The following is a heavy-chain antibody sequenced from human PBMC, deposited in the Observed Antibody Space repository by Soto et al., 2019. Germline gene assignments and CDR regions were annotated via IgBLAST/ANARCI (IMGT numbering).Heavy chain of an antibody. CDR3: ARDSGTTGTGGLYDS. V-gene: IGHV4-59*12. J-gene: IGHJ4*02. D-gene: IGHD1-1*01. Sequence: SETLSLTCNVSGASINNYYWGWMRQPPGKGLEWIGYIYYSGNPNYNPSLKSRVTMSVDTSKNQLSLKLTSVTAADTAVYYCARDSGTTGTGGLYDSWGQGTLVTVSS. CDR1: GASINNYY. CDR2: IYYSGNP.